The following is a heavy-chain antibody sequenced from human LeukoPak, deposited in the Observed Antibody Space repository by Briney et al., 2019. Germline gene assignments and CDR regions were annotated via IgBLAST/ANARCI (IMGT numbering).Heavy chain of an antibody. CDR2: IYYSGST. CDR3: ASLPVNWGPDLNDY. J-gene: IGHJ4*02. Sequence: SETLSLTCTVSGGSISSSSYYWGWIRQPPGKGLEWIGSIYYSGSTYYNPSLKSRVTISVDTSKNQFSLKLSSVTAADTAVYYCASLPVNWGPDLNDYWGQGTLVTVSS. D-gene: IGHD7-27*01. CDR1: GGSISSSSYY. V-gene: IGHV4-39*01.